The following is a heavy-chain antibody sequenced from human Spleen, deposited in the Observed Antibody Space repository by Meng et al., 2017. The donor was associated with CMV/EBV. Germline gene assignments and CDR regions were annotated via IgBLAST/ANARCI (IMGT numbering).Heavy chain of an antibody. CDR1: GYSISSTTW. V-gene: IGHV4-28*01. D-gene: IGHD3-22*01. CDR2: IYYSGST. J-gene: IGHJ4*02. CDR3: ARNVPGTSAYYD. Sequence: QGQLQDSGPGLVKPSDPLFLTCAVSGYSISSTTWWGWIRQHPGKGLEWIGYIYYSGSTSYNPSLKSRVTMSVDTSKNQFSLNLNSVTAVDTAVYYCARNVPGTSAYYDWGQGTLVTVSS.